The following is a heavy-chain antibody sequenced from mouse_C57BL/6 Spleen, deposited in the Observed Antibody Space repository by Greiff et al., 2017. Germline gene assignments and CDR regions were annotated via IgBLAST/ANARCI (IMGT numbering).Heavy chain of an antibody. V-gene: IGHV14-1*01. Sequence: EVKLMESGAELVRPGASVKLSCTASGFNIKDYYMHWVKQRPEQGLEWIGRIDPEDGDTEYAPKFQGKATMTADTSSHTAYLQLSSLTSEDTAVYYCATVVARDFDYWGQGTTLTVSS. J-gene: IGHJ2*01. CDR1: GFNIKDYY. CDR2: IDPEDGDT. CDR3: ATVVARDFDY. D-gene: IGHD1-1*01.